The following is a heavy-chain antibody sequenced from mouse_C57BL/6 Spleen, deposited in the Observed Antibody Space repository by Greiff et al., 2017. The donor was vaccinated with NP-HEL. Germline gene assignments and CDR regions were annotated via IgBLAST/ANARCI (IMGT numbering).Heavy chain of an antibody. V-gene: IGHV1-53*01. CDR2: INPSNGGT. Sequence: VKLQQPGTELVKPGASVKLSCKASGYTFTSYWMHWVKQRPGQGLEWIGNINPSNGGTNYNEKFKSKATLTVDKSSSTAYMQLSSLTSEDSAVYYCARSRGYPLYAMDDGGQGTSVTVSS. CDR3: ARSRGYPLYAMDD. J-gene: IGHJ4*01. CDR1: GYTFTSYW.